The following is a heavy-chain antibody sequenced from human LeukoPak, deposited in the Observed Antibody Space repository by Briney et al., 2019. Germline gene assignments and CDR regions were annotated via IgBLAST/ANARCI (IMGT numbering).Heavy chain of an antibody. CDR2: INHSGST. CDR1: GGSFSVYY. Sequence: SETLSLTCAVYGGSFSVYYWSWIRQPPGKGLEWIGEINHSGSTNYNPSLKSRVTISVDTSKNQFSLELSSVTAADTAVYYCARGRRGYSYGLNYFDYWGQGTLVTVSS. J-gene: IGHJ4*02. V-gene: IGHV4-34*01. CDR3: ARGRRGYSYGLNYFDY. D-gene: IGHD5-18*01.